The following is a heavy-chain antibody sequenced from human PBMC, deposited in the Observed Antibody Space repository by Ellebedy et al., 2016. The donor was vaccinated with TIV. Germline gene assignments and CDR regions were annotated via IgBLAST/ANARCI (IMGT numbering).Heavy chain of an antibody. CDR1: GFTLSSYI. CDR2: ISNDGTGE. Sequence: GESLKISCAASGFTLSSYIMHWVRQAPGKGLEWVAMISNDGTGEFYADSVKGRFSIYRDNSENTLYLQMNSLRAEDTAVYYCAKTASKGRGWRTPIDYWGQGTLVTVSS. D-gene: IGHD6-19*01. J-gene: IGHJ4*02. V-gene: IGHV3-30-3*02. CDR3: AKTASKGRGWRTPIDY.